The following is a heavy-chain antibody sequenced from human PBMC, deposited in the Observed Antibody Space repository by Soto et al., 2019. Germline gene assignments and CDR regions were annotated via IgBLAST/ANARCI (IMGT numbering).Heavy chain of an antibody. CDR2: ISSSGSTI. CDR1: GFTFSSYE. D-gene: IGHD2-2*02. J-gene: IGHJ4*02. CDR3: ASRNTGGFDY. V-gene: IGHV3-48*03. Sequence: GSLRLSCAASGFTFSSYEVNWVRQAPGKGLEWVSYISSSGSTIYYADSVKGRFIISRDNAKNSLYLQMNSLRVEDTAVYYCASRNTGGFDYWGQGTLVTVSS.